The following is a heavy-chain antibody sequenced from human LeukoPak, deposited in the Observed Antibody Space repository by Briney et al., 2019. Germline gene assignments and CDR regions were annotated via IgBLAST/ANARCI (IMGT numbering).Heavy chain of an antibody. D-gene: IGHD6-19*01. CDR1: GGSFSVYY. CDR3: ARDREAVPGTGVGYYFDY. CDR2: INHSGST. J-gene: IGHJ4*02. Sequence: SETLSLTCAVYGGSFSVYYWSWIRQPPGKGLEWIGEINHSGSTNYNPSLKSRVTISVDTSKNQLSLKLSSVTAADTAVYYCARDREAVPGTGVGYYFDYWGQGTLVTVSS. V-gene: IGHV4-34*01.